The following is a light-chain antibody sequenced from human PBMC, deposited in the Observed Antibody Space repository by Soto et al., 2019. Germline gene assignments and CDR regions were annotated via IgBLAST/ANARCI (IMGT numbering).Light chain of an antibody. CDR2: SDN. CDR1: SSNIGAGYD. J-gene: IGLJ2*01. Sequence: QSVLTQLPSVSGAPGQRVTISCTGSSSNIGAGYDVHWYQQLPGTAPKLLIYSDNNRPSGVPDRFSGSKSGTSASLAITGLQPEDEADYYCQSYGGGLSVSKIFGGGTELTVL. V-gene: IGLV1-40*01. CDR3: QSYGGGLSVSKI.